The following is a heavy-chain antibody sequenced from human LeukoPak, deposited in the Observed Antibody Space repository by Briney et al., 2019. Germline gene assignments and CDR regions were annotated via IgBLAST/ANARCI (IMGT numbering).Heavy chain of an antibody. J-gene: IGHJ4*02. D-gene: IGHD3-9*01. CDR3: AREGVLRYFDWLSYFDY. CDR1: GFTFSSYA. V-gene: IGHV3-30-3*01. CDR2: ISYDGSNK. Sequence: PGGSLRLSCAASGFTFSSYAMHWVRQAPGKGLEWVAVISYDGSNKYYADSVKGQFTISRDNSKNTLYLQMNSLRAEDTAVYYCAREGVLRYFDWLSYFDYWGQGTLVTVSS.